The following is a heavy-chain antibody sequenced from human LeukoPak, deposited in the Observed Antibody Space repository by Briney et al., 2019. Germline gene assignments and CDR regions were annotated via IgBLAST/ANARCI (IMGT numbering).Heavy chain of an antibody. Sequence: ASVKVSCKASGYTFTGYYMHWVRQAPGQGLDWMGWINPNSGGTKYAQNFQGRVTLTTDTSINTAYMELSSLRSDDTAVYYCAREGRNGYNEGYFDYWGQGTLVTVSS. D-gene: IGHD5-24*01. CDR1: GYTFTGYY. CDR3: AREGRNGYNEGYFDY. CDR2: INPNSGGT. V-gene: IGHV1-2*02. J-gene: IGHJ4*02.